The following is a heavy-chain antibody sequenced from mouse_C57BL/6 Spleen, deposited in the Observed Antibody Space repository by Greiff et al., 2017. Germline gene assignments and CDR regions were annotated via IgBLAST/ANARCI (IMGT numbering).Heavy chain of an antibody. Sequence: GGGLVQPKGSLKLSCAASGFSFNTYAMNWVRQAPGKGLEWVARIRSKSNNYATYYDDSVKDRFTISRDDSESMLYLQMNNLKTEDTAMYYCVRGYDGYYEGAMDYWGQGTSVTVSS. CDR3: VRGYDGYYEGAMDY. V-gene: IGHV10-1*01. CDR2: IRSKSNNYAT. D-gene: IGHD2-3*01. J-gene: IGHJ4*01. CDR1: GFSFNTYA.